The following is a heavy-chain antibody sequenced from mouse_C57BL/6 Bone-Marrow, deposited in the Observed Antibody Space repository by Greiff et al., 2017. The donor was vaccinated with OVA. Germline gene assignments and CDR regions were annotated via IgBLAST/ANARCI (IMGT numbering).Heavy chain of an antibody. Sequence: VKLMESGAELVRPGTSVKVSCKASGYAFTNYLIEWVKQRPGQGLEWIGVINPGSGGTNYNEKFKGKATLTADKSSSTAYMQLSSLTSEDSAVYFCARPSDGYYWFAYWGQGTLVTVSA. CDR3: ARPSDGYYWFAY. J-gene: IGHJ3*01. V-gene: IGHV1-54*01. CDR1: GYAFTNYL. CDR2: INPGSGGT. D-gene: IGHD2-3*01.